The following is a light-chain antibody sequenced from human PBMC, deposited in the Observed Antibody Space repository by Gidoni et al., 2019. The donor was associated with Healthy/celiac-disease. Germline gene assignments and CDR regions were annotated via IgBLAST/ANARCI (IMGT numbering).Light chain of an antibody. CDR3: QQANSFPRVFT. Sequence: DIQMTQSPSSVSASVGDRVTITCRASQGSSSWLAWYQQKPGKAPKLLIYAASSLQSVAPSRFSGSGSGTDFTLTISSLQPEDFATYYCQQANSFPRVFTFGPXTKVDIK. V-gene: IGKV1D-12*01. J-gene: IGKJ3*01. CDR1: QGSSSW. CDR2: AAS.